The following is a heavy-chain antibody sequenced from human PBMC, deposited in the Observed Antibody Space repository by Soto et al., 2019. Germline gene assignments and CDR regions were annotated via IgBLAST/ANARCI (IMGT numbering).Heavy chain of an antibody. Sequence: GESLKISCKGSGYSFAGYWITWVRQKPGKGLEGMGRIDPSDSQTYYSPSFRGHVTISVTKSITTVFLQWSSLRASNTAMYYCARQIYDSDTGPNFQYYFDSWGQGTPVTVSS. V-gene: IGHV5-10-1*01. CDR2: IDPSDSQT. CDR3: ARQIYDSDTGPNFQYYFDS. CDR1: GYSFAGYW. D-gene: IGHD3-22*01. J-gene: IGHJ4*02.